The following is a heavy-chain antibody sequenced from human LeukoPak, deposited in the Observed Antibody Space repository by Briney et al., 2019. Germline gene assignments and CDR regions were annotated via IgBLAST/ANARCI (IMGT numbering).Heavy chain of an antibody. J-gene: IGHJ4*02. CDR1: GFTFSDYY. CDR3: ARRAMGATSFDY. D-gene: IGHD1-26*01. V-gene: IGHV3-11*04. Sequence: GGSLRLSCAASGFTFSDYYMTWVRQAPGKGLEWVSYISSSSNTVYYADSVKGRLTVSRDNANNSLFVQMTNLRAEDTAVYYCARRAMGATSFDYWGQGTLATVSS. CDR2: ISSSSNTV.